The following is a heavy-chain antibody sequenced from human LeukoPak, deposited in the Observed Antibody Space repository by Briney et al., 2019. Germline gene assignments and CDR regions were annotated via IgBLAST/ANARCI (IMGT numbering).Heavy chain of an antibody. CDR3: AGGPDRAKVGY. V-gene: IGHV4-31*03. CDR2: IYYSGTT. CDR1: SGSISSADYY. D-gene: IGHD1-26*01. Sequence: PSETLSLTCTVSSGSISSADYYWNWVRQHPGKGLEWIGYIYYSGTTFYNPSLKSRISISLDTSKNQFSLRLSSVTAADTAVYYCAGGPDRAKVGYWGQEALVTVSS. J-gene: IGHJ4*02.